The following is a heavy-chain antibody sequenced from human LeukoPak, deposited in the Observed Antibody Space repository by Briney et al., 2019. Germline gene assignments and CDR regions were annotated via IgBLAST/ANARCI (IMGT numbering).Heavy chain of an antibody. Sequence: PGGSLRLSCEASGFTLSSHSMNWVRQAPGRGLEWVAYISNSGGTKLYADSVKGRFTISRDNAKKSLNLEMNSLRAEDTAVYYCARDGGEHDYWHCDLWGRGDLVTVSS. V-gene: IGHV3-48*04. CDR2: ISNSGGTK. CDR1: GFTLSSHS. J-gene: IGHJ2*01. D-gene: IGHD1/OR15-1a*01. CDR3: ARDGGEHDYWHCDL.